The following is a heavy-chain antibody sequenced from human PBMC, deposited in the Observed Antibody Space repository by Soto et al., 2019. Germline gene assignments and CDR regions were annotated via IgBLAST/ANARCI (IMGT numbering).Heavy chain of an antibody. Sequence: PSETLSLTCTVSGGSISSYYWSWIRQPPGKGLEWIGYIYYSGSTNYNPPLKSRVTISVDTSKNQFSLKLSSVTAADTAVYYCARGLWFGELLYEGNWFDPWGQGTLVTVSS. CDR3: ARGLWFGELLYEGNWFDP. CDR2: IYYSGST. CDR1: GGSISSYY. V-gene: IGHV4-59*01. J-gene: IGHJ5*02. D-gene: IGHD3-10*01.